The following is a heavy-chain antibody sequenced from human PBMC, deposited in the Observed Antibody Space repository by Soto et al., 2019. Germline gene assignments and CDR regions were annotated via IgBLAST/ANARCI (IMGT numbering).Heavy chain of an antibody. Sequence: GGSLRLSCAASGFTFSSYAMSWVRQAPGKGLEWVSAVSGSGGSTYYADSVKGRFTIARDNSKNTLYLQMNSLRAEDTAVYYCAKYIGGSGGSCYDYWGQGTLVTVSS. D-gene: IGHD2-15*01. J-gene: IGHJ4*02. CDR2: VSGSGGST. CDR1: GFTFSSYA. CDR3: AKYIGGSGGSCYDY. V-gene: IGHV3-23*01.